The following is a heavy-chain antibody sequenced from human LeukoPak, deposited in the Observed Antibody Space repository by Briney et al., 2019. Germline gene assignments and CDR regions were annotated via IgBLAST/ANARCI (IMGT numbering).Heavy chain of an antibody. Sequence: SETLSLTCTVSGGSISSSSYYWGWIRQPPGKGLEWIGSIYYSGSTYYNPSLKSRVTISVDTSKNQFSLKLSSVTAADTAVYYCARQYGSGRDYYYYMDVWGKGTTVTVSS. J-gene: IGHJ6*03. D-gene: IGHD3-10*01. V-gene: IGHV4-39*01. CDR2: IYYSGST. CDR3: ARQYGSGRDYYYYMDV. CDR1: GGSISSSSYY.